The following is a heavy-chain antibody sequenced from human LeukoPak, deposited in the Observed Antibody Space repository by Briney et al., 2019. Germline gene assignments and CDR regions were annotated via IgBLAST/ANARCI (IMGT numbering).Heavy chain of an antibody. V-gene: IGHV4-59*12. J-gene: IGHJ4*02. Sequence: SETLSLTCTVSGGSISSYSWNWIRQPPGRGLEWIWYMSYRGSTYYNPSLKSRVTISVDTSKNQFSLKLSSVTAADTAVYYCARDAKDYYDSSGFDYWGQGTLVTVSS. CDR3: ARDAKDYYDSSGFDY. CDR2: MSYRGST. CDR1: GGSISSYS. D-gene: IGHD3-22*01.